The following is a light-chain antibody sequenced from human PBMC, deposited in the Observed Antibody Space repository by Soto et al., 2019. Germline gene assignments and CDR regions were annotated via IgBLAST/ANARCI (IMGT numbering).Light chain of an antibody. Sequence: DIQMTQSPSTLAASVGDRVTITCRASQSLGTWLAWYQQKPGKAPKLLIYDASSLESGVPSRFSGSGSGTDFTLTISRLQPDDFATYYCQQYSSYDPLTFGQGTKLEI. CDR1: QSLGTW. CDR3: QQYSSYDPLT. V-gene: IGKV1-5*01. J-gene: IGKJ2*01. CDR2: DAS.